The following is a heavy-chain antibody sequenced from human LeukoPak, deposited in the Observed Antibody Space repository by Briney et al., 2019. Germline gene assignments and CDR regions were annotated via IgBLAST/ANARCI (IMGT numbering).Heavy chain of an antibody. Sequence: GGSLRLSCVASGFSFGNYAMSWVRQAPGKGLQWVSQISGTGGATWYAGFARDRFTISRDNFKKTLYLQMSGLRVEDTAMYYCVKDPRDTYGTNWFVSWGQGTLLIVSS. CDR3: VKDPRDTYGTNWFVS. J-gene: IGHJ5*01. V-gene: IGHV3-23*01. D-gene: IGHD2-21*01. CDR2: ISGTGGAT. CDR1: GFSFGNYA.